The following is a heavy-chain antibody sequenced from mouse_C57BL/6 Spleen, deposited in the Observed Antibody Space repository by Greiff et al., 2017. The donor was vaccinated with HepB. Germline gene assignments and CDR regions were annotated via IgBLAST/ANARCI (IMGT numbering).Heavy chain of an antibody. Sequence: VQLQQSGAELARPGASVKLSCKASGYTFTSYGISWVKQRTGQGLEWIGEISPRSGNTYYNEKFKGKATLTADKSSSTAYMELRSLTSEDSAVYFCARYYGNFHYFDYWGQGTTLTVSS. CDR2: ISPRSGNT. V-gene: IGHV1-81*01. J-gene: IGHJ2*01. CDR3: ARYYGNFHYFDY. CDR1: GYTFTSYG. D-gene: IGHD2-1*01.